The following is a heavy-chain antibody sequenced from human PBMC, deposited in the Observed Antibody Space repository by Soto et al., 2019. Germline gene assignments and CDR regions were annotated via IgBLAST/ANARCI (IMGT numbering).Heavy chain of an antibody. CDR2: IKEDGSEK. Sequence: GGSLRLSCAASGFTFSNYWMTWVRQAPGKGLEWVANIKEDGSEKHYVDSVKGRFTISKDNAKNSLYLQMNSLRVEDTAVYFCSRDVVVGAKALNYWGQGALVTVSS. J-gene: IGHJ4*02. D-gene: IGHD2-15*01. V-gene: IGHV3-7*01. CDR1: GFTFSNYW. CDR3: SRDVVVGAKALNY.